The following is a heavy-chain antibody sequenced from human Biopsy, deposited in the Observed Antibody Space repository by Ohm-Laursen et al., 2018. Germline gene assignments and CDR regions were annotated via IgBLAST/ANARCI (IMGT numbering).Heavy chain of an antibody. CDR3: VLASFDY. Sequence: ASVKVSCKVSGYAFTTYYIHWVRQAPGHGLEWMGIINPGGNSTAYTQNFQGRVIMTWDTSTTTVYMELSSLRSEDTAVYYCVLASFDYWGQGTLVTVPS. CDR2: INPGGNST. CDR1: GYAFTTYY. J-gene: IGHJ4*02. V-gene: IGHV1-46*01.